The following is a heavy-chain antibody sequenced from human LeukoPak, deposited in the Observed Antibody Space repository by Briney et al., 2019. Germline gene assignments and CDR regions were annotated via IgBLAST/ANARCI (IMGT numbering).Heavy chain of an antibody. CDR2: ISGSGGRT. V-gene: IGHV3-23*01. Sequence: GGSLRLSCAASGFTFSSYAMNWVRQAPGKGLEWVSAISGSGGRTYYADSVKGRLTISRDNSKNTLYLQMNSLSAEDTAVYYCGKAHNSDSSAPSIGGQGTMVTVSS. J-gene: IGHJ3*02. D-gene: IGHD3-22*01. CDR3: GKAHNSDSSAPSI. CDR1: GFTFSSYA.